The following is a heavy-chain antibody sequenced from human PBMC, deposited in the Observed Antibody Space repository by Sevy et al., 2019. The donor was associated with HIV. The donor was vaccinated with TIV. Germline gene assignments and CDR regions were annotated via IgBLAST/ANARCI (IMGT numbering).Heavy chain of an antibody. D-gene: IGHD3-3*01. CDR2: VKQDGSEK. V-gene: IGHV3-7*01. J-gene: IGHJ4*02. CDR1: GFTFSSYW. CDR3: ARVLYYDFWSGYYSMGFDY. Sequence: GGSLRLSCAASGFTFSSYWMSWVRRAPGKGLEWVANVKQDGSEKDYVDSVKGRFTISRDNAKNSLYLQMNSLRAEDTAVYYCARVLYYDFWSGYYSMGFDYWGQGTLVTVS.